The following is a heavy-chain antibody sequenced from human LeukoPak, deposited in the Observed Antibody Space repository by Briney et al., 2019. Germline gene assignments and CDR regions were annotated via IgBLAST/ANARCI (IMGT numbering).Heavy chain of an antibody. D-gene: IGHD6-13*01. V-gene: IGHV4-59*08. J-gene: IGHJ5*02. Sequence: SETLSLTCTVSGGSISSHFWSWIRQPPGKGLEWLGYIYYNGNTNYNPSLKSRVTISVDTSKNQFSLKLSSVTAADTAMYFCARQSSTPSSRWLGPTGWFDPWGQGTLVTVSS. CDR1: GGSISSHF. CDR2: IYYNGNT. CDR3: ARQSSTPSSRWLGPTGWFDP.